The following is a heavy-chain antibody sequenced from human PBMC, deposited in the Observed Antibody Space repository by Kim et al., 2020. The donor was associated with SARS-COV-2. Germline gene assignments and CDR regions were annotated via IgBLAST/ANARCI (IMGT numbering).Heavy chain of an antibody. V-gene: IGHV4-4*02. J-gene: IGHJ4*02. D-gene: IGHD3-16*01. CDR1: GGSISSSNW. CDR3: ASMGGGLQRYYFDY. Sequence: SETLSLTCAVSGGSISSSNWWSWVRQPPGKGLEWIGEIYHSGSTNYNPSLKSRVTISVDKSKNQFSLKLSSVTAADTAVYYCASMGGGLQRYYFDYWGQGTLVTVSS. CDR2: IYHSGST.